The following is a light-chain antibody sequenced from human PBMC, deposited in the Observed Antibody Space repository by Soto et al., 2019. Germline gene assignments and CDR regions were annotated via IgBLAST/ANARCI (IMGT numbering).Light chain of an antibody. J-gene: IGKJ5*01. CDR2: GAS. CDR3: QQYNNWPPIT. V-gene: IGKV3-15*01. CDR1: QSVDSTY. Sequence: EIVLTQSPCTLSLSPGERASLSCRASQSVDSTYLAWYQQKPDQSPRLLIYGASTRATGIPARFSGSGSGTEFTLTITSLQSEDFAVYYCQQYNNWPPITFGQGTRLEIK.